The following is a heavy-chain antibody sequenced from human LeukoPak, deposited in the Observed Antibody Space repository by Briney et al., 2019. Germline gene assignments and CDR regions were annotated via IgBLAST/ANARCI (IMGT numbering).Heavy chain of an antibody. CDR2: IYTSGST. CDR1: GGSISSGSYY. CDR3: ARGYNWFDP. J-gene: IGHJ5*02. Sequence: PSETLSLTCTVSGGSISSGSYYWSWIRQPAGKGLERIGRIYTSGSTNYNPSLKGRVTISVDTSKNQFSLKLSSVTAADTAVYYCARGYNWFDPWGQGTLVTVSS. V-gene: IGHV4-61*02.